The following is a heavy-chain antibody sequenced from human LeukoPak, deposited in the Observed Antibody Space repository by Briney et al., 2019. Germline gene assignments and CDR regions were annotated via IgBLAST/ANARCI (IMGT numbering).Heavy chain of an antibody. CDR3: AKDSSGWDNWFDP. D-gene: IGHD6-19*01. J-gene: IGHJ5*02. CDR2: INHSGST. CDR1: GGSFSGYY. V-gene: IGHV4-34*01. Sequence: SEALSLTCAVYGGSFSGYYWSWIRQPPGKGLEWIGEINHSGSTNYNPSLKSRVTISVDTSKNQFSLKLSSVTAADTAIYYCAKDSSGWDNWFDPWGQGTLVTVSS.